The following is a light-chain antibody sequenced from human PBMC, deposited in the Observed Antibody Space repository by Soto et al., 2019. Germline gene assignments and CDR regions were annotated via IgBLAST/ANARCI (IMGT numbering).Light chain of an antibody. CDR3: SSYAGSSNVV. J-gene: IGLJ2*01. CDR2: EVS. V-gene: IGLV2-8*01. Sequence: QSALTQPPSASGSPGQSVTISCTGTSSDVGNYNYVSWCQQHPGKAPKLMIYEVSKRPSGVPDRFSGSKSGNTASLTVSGLQAEDEADYYCSSYAGSSNVVFGGGTKLTVL. CDR1: SSDVGNYNY.